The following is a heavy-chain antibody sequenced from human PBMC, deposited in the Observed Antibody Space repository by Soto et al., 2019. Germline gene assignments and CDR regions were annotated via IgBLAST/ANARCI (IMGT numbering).Heavy chain of an antibody. CDR3: ARVTVVPAALGLDAFDI. CDR1: GYTFTSYD. J-gene: IGHJ3*02. CDR2: MNAYNGNT. V-gene: IGHV1-18*01. Sequence: ASVKVSCKASGYTFTSYDINWVRQATGQGLEWMGWMNAYNGNTNYAQKLQGRVTMTTDTSTSTAYMELRSLRSDDTAVYYCARVTVVPAALGLDAFDIWGQGTMVTVSS. D-gene: IGHD2-2*01.